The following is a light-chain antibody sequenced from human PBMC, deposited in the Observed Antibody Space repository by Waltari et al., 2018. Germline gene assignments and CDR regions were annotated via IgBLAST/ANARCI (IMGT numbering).Light chain of an antibody. V-gene: IGLV2-8*01. CDR2: EVS. CDR3: SSYAGSNNFVV. CDR1: SSDAGGYTY. J-gene: IGLJ2*01. Sequence: QSALTQPPSASGSPGQSVTISCTATSSDAGGYTYVSWYQQHPGKAPKLMIYEVSKRPSGVPDRFSGSKSGNTASLTVSGLQAEDEADYYCSSYAGSNNFVVFGGGTKLTVL.